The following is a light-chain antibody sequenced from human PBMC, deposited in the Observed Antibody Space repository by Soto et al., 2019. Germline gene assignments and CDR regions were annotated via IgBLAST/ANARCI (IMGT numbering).Light chain of an antibody. V-gene: IGLV2-14*01. Sequence: QSALTQPASVSGSPGQSITISCTGTSSDVGGYNYVSWYQQHPGKAPKVVIYEVSNRPSGISHRFSGAKSGNTASLTISGLQAEDEADYYCCSYTSIATRLFGGGTKLTVL. CDR3: CSYTSIATRL. CDR1: SSDVGGYNY. CDR2: EVS. J-gene: IGLJ2*01.